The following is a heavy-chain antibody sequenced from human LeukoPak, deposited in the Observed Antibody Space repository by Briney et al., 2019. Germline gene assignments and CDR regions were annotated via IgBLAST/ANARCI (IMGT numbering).Heavy chain of an antibody. D-gene: IGHD3-22*01. Sequence: KPSETLSLTCTVSGGSISSYYWSWIRRPAGKGLEWIGRIYTSGSTNYNPSLKSRVTMSVDTSKNQFSLKLSSVTAADTAVYYCARDPYYYDSSGYYWSAFDIWGQGTMVTVSS. CDR3: ARDPYYYDSSGYYWSAFDI. CDR2: IYTSGST. V-gene: IGHV4-4*07. CDR1: GGSISSYY. J-gene: IGHJ3*02.